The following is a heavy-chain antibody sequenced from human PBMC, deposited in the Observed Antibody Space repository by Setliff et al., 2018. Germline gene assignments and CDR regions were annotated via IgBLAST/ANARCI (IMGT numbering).Heavy chain of an antibody. D-gene: IGHD3-10*01. CDR2: IYSSGTT. CDR1: GGSISTSSHH. V-gene: IGHV4-39*01. J-gene: IGHJ3*02. CDR3: TRRPRGRAAFDI. Sequence: SETLSLTCTVSGGSISTSSHHWVWIRQSPGKGLEWIGTIYSSGTTYYNLSLKSRVTISLDTSKSQFSLNLGSVTAADTAVYYCTRRPRGRAAFDIWGQGTMITVSS.